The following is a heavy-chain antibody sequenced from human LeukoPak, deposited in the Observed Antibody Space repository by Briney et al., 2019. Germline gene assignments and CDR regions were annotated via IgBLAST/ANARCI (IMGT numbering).Heavy chain of an antibody. CDR3: ARMHIVVVTAIPGSFDY. J-gene: IGHJ4*02. V-gene: IGHV4-34*01. CDR1: GGSFSGYY. Sequence: SETLSLTCAVYGGSFSGYYWSWIRQPPGKGLEWIGEINHSGSTNYNPSIKSRVTISVDTSKNQFSLKLSSVTAADTAVYYCARMHIVVVTAIPGSFDYWGQGTLVTVSS. D-gene: IGHD2-21*02. CDR2: INHSGST.